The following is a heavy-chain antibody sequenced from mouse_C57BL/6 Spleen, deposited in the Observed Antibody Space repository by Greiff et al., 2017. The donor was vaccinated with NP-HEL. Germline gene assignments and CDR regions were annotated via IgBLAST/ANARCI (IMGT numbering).Heavy chain of an antibody. CDR1: GYTFTDYE. J-gene: IGHJ4*01. D-gene: IGHD3-2*02. CDR3: TKANNYAMDY. V-gene: IGHV1-15*01. CDR2: IDPETGGT. Sequence: QVQLQQSGAELVRPGASVTLSCKASGYTFTDYEMHWVKQTPVHGLEWIGAIDPETGGTAYNQKFKGKAILTADKSSSTSYMECRSLTSVDSAVYYCTKANNYAMDYWGQGTSVTVSS.